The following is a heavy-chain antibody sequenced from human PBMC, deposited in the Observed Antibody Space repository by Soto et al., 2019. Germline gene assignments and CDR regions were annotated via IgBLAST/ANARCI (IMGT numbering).Heavy chain of an antibody. D-gene: IGHD6-19*01. CDR1: GGSISSGGYS. CDR3: ARGAGIPEYYYYGMDV. Sequence: PSETLSLTCAVSGGSISSGGYSWSWIRQPPGKGLEWIGYIYHSGSTYYNPSLKSRVTISVDRSKNQFSLKLSSVTAADTAVYYCARGAGIPEYYYYGMDVWGQGTTVTVSS. CDR2: IYHSGST. V-gene: IGHV4-30-2*01. J-gene: IGHJ6*02.